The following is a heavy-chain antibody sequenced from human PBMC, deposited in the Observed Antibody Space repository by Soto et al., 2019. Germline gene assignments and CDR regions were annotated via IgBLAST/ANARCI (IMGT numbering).Heavy chain of an antibody. J-gene: IGHJ4*02. Sequence: ASVKVSCKASGYTFTSYDINCVRQATGQGLEWMGWMNPNSGNTGYAQKFQGRVTMTRNTSISTAYMELSSLRSEDTAVYYCARPEMATKGLFNYWGQGTLVTVS. CDR3: ARPEMATKGLFNY. CDR1: GYTFTSYD. D-gene: IGHD5-12*01. V-gene: IGHV1-8*01. CDR2: MNPNSGNT.